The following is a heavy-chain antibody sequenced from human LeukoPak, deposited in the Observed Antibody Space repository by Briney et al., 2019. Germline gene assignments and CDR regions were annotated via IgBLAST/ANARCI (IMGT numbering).Heavy chain of an antibody. CDR1: GYTFTSYD. CDR2: MNPNSGNT. D-gene: IGHD2-15*01. CDR3: ARVRSGSRRGYCSGGSCYPFDY. V-gene: IGHV1-8*01. J-gene: IGHJ4*02. Sequence: GASVKVSCKASGYTFTSYDINWMRQATGQGLEWMGWMNPNSGNTGYAQKFQGRVTMTRNTSISTAYMELSSLRSEDTAVYYCARVRSGSRRGYCSGGSCYPFDYWGQGTLVTVSS.